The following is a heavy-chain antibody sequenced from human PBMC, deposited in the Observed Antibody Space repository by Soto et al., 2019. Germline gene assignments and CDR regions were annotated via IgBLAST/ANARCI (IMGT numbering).Heavy chain of an antibody. V-gene: IGHV5-51*01. CDR1: GYKVSTWHNFTSYW. J-gene: IGHJ4*02. CDR2: IYPGDSDT. CDR3: ARRPSVTGDPFDY. Sequence: PGESLKISCMGSGYKVSTWHNFTSYWIAWVRQMPGEGLEWMGIIYPGDSDTRYSPSFEGQVTISADKSLRTAYLQWTSLKASDTAMYYCARRPSVTGDPFDYWGQGTLVTVSS. D-gene: IGHD6-19*01.